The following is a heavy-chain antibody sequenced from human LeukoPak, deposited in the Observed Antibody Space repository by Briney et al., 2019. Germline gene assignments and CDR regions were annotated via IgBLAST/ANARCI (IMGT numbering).Heavy chain of an antibody. Sequence: GGSLRLSCAASGFTFSSYGMHWVRQAPGKGLEWVAVISYDGSNKYYAGSVKGRFTISRDNSKNTLYLQMNSLRAEDTAVYYCAKDLGSSWPYFDYWGQGTLVTVSS. CDR3: AKDLGSSWPYFDY. V-gene: IGHV3-30*18. CDR1: GFTFSSYG. J-gene: IGHJ4*02. D-gene: IGHD6-13*01. CDR2: ISYDGSNK.